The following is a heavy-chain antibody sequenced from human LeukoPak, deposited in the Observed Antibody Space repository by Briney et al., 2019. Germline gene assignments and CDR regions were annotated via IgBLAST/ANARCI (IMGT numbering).Heavy chain of an antibody. Sequence: ASVKVSCTASGYTFTSYYMHWLRQAPGQGLEWMGIINPSGGSTSYAQKFQGRVTMTRDTSTSTVYMELSSLRSEDTAVYYCARDLNGKYYFHYWGQGTLVPVPS. CDR3: ARDLNGKYYFHY. J-gene: IGHJ4*02. CDR1: GYTFTSYY. CDR2: INPSGGST. V-gene: IGHV1-46*01.